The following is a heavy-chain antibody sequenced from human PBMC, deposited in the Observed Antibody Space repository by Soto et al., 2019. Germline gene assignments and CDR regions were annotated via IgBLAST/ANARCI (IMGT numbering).Heavy chain of an antibody. CDR2: INPNSGGT. D-gene: IGHD2-2*01. CDR3: ARRRYREVVPAAILGLDV. V-gene: IGHV1-2*02. Sequence: ASVKVSCKASGYTFTGYYMHWGRQAPGQGLEWMGWINPNSGGTNYAQKFQGRVTMTRDTSISTAYMELSRLRSDDTAVYYSARRRYREVVPAAILGLDVWGQGTTVTVSS. J-gene: IGHJ6*02. CDR1: GYTFTGYY.